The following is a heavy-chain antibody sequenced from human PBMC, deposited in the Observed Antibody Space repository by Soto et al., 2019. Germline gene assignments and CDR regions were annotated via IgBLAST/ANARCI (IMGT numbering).Heavy chain of an antibody. CDR2: IHNTGST. V-gene: IGHV4-59*01. D-gene: IGHD5-12*01. CDR3: AREPVDGYAFFDY. Sequence: QVQLQESGPGLVKPSETLSLTCTVSGDSISGYHWNWIRQPPGQGVEWIGYIHNTGSTTHNSSLKCLVTTAIDTYKKQSALKLTSVTAADTAVYYCAREPVDGYAFFDYLGQGTLGTVSS. CDR1: GDSISGYH. J-gene: IGHJ4*02.